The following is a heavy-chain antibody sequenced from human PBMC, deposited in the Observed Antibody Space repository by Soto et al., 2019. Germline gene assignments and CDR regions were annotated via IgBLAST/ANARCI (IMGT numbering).Heavy chain of an antibody. Sequence: PSETLSLTCAVYGGSFSGYYWSWIRQPPGKGLEWIGEINHSGSTNYNPSLKSRVTISVDTSKNQFSLRLSSVTAADTAVYYCARLSGTIFGVVPHSRYYYGMDVWGQGTTVTV. CDR2: INHSGST. V-gene: IGHV4-34*01. J-gene: IGHJ6*02. D-gene: IGHD3-3*01. CDR1: GGSFSGYY. CDR3: ARLSGTIFGVVPHSRYYYGMDV.